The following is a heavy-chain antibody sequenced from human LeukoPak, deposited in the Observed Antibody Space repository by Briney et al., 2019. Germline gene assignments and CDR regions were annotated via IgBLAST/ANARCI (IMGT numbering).Heavy chain of an antibody. Sequence: GGSLRLSCAASGFTFSSYGMSWVRQAPGMGLVWVSRINGDGSSTSYADSVKGRFTISRDNAKNTLYLQMNSLRAEDTAVYYCARDRTIFGVVVDYWGQGTLVTVSS. CDR3: ARDRTIFGVVVDY. J-gene: IGHJ4*02. CDR2: INGDGSST. CDR1: GFTFSSYG. D-gene: IGHD3-3*01. V-gene: IGHV3-74*01.